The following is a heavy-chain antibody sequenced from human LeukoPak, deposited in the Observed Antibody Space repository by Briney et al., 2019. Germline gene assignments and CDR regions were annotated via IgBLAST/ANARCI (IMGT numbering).Heavy chain of an antibody. D-gene: IGHD1-1*01. J-gene: IGHJ6*03. V-gene: IGHV3-23*01. CDR3: AKHKGAGSRYSYSMDV. Sequence: PGGSLRLSCAASGFTFVTFAMGWVRQAPGKGLEWVSTINGSGGGTYYADSVKGRFTISRDNSKNTLYLQMNSLTAEDTAVYYCAKHKGAGSRYSYSMDVWGKGATVTVSS. CDR2: INGSGGGT. CDR1: GFTFVTFA.